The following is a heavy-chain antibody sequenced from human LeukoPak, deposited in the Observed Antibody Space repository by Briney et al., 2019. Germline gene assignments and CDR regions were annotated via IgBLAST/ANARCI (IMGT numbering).Heavy chain of an antibody. D-gene: IGHD6-13*01. CDR3: ARDSGTVHSSPSDY. V-gene: IGHV3-21*01. CDR1: GFTFSSYS. J-gene: IGHJ4*02. CDR2: ISSSSSYI. Sequence: KPGGSLSLSCAASGFTFSSYSMNWVRQAPGKGLEWVSSISSSSSYIYYADSAKGRFTISRDNAKNSLYLQMNSLRAEDTAVYYCARDSGTVHSSPSDYWGEGTLVTVSS.